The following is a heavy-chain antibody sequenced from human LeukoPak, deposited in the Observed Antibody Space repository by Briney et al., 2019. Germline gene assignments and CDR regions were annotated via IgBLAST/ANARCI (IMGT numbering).Heavy chain of an antibody. J-gene: IGHJ6*01. V-gene: IGHV3-30-3*01. Sequence: GGSLRLSCGASGFTFSSYAMHWVRQAPGKGLEWVAVISYDGSNKSYADSVKGRFTISRDNSKNTRYLQMYRLRAEDTAVYYCARDPVDIVVVPAAIAPWGYYGMDVWGQGTTVTVSS. CDR2: ISYDGSNK. D-gene: IGHD2-2*02. CDR3: ARDPVDIVVVPAAIAPWGYYGMDV. CDR1: GFTFSSYA.